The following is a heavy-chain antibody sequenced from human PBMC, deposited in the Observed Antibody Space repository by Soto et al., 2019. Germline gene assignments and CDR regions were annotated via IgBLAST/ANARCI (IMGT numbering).Heavy chain of an antibody. D-gene: IGHD3-10*01. CDR1: GGTFSSYA. J-gene: IGHJ6*02. CDR3: ARGSGSYYRPSYYYYGMDV. Sequence: ASVKVSCKASGGTFSSYAISWVRQAPGQGLEWMGGIIPIFGTANYAQKFQGRVTITADESTSTAYMELSSLRSEDTAVYYCARGSGSYYRPSYYYYGMDVWGQGTTVTVSS. CDR2: IIPIFGTA. V-gene: IGHV1-69*13.